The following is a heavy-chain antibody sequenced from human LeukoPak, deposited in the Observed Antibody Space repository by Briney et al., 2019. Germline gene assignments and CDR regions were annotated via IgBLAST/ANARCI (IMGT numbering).Heavy chain of an antibody. Sequence: GGSLRLSCAASGFTFSSYNMNWVRQAPGKGLEWVSTISSSSSYMYYADSVKGRFTISRDNAKNSLYLQMNSLRAEDTAVYYCARDPSGGDYWGQGTLVTVSS. CDR3: ARDPSGGDY. J-gene: IGHJ4*02. V-gene: IGHV3-21*01. D-gene: IGHD3-10*01. CDR2: ISSSSSYM. CDR1: GFTFSSYN.